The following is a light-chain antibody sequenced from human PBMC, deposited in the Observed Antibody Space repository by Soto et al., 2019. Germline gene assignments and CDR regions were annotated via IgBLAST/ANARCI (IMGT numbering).Light chain of an antibody. J-gene: IGKJ1*01. CDR1: QSVSSN. Sequence: EKVMTQSPATLSVSPGERATLSCRASQSVSSNLAWYQQKPGQAPRLLIYDASTRATGIPARFSGSGSGTEFTLTISSLQSEDLAVYYCQQHDDWPETFGQGTKV. V-gene: IGKV3-15*01. CDR2: DAS. CDR3: QQHDDWPET.